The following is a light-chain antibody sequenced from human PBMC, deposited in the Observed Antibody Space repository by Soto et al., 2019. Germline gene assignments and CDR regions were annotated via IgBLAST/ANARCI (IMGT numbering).Light chain of an antibody. V-gene: IGKV3-20*01. CDR2: GAS. CDR3: QQYGSSPPYT. J-gene: IGKJ2*01. CDR1: QSVSSSY. Sequence: EIVLTQSPGTLSLSPGERPTLSCRASQSVSSSYLAWYQQKPDQAPRLLIYGASSRATGIPDRFSGSGSGTDFTLTISRLEPEDFAVYYCQQYGSSPPYTFGQGTKLEIK.